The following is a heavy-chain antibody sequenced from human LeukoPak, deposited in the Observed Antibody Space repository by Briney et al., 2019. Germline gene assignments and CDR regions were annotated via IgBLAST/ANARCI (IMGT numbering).Heavy chain of an antibody. CDR1: GFTFSSYA. CDR2: ISGSGGST. V-gene: IGHV3-23*01. D-gene: IGHD3-22*01. Sequence: GGSVRLSCAASGFTFSSYAMSWVRQAPGKGLEWVSAISGSGGSTYYADSVKGRFTISRDNSKNTLYLQMNSLRAEDTAVYYCAKGTEPSNYEYDYWGQGTLVTVSS. J-gene: IGHJ4*02. CDR3: AKGTEPSNYEYDY.